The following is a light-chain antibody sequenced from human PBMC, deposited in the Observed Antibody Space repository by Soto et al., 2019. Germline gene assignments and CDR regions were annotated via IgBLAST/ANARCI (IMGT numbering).Light chain of an antibody. Sequence: EMVMTQSPATLSVSPGERATLSCRASQSVNGNLAWYQQKPGQAPRLPIFATSARATDIPARFSGSGSGTEYILTINTLQSEDFGVYYCQQYNNWPPAFGQGTKVDIK. CDR1: QSVNGN. J-gene: IGKJ1*01. CDR2: ATS. V-gene: IGKV3-15*01. CDR3: QQYNNWPPA.